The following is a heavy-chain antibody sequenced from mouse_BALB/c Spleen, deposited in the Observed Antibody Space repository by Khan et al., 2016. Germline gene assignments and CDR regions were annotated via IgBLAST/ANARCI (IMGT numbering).Heavy chain of an antibody. CDR3: ARGPYAMDS. CDR2: ISSGSSTI. CDR1: GFTFSSFG. Sequence: EVELVESGGGLVQPGGSRKLSCAASGFTFSSFGMNWVRQAPEKGLEWVAYISSGSSTINYADTVKGRFTISRDTPKNTVFLQMNSLRTEDTAMYSCARGPYAMDSWGQGTPVTVSS. V-gene: IGHV5-17*02. J-gene: IGHJ4*01.